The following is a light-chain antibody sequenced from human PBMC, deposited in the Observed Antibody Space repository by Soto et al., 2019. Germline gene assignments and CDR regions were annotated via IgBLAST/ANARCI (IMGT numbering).Light chain of an antibody. J-gene: IGKJ1*01. CDR3: QQYNSQWK. CDR2: KAS. Sequence: IQLTQSPSSLAASVGDRGTITCRASQSISSWFAWYHQKVGIAAGVLIYKASSLESGVPSRFSGSGSGTEFTLTISSLQPDDFATYYCQQYNSQWKFGKGTKRE. CDR1: QSISSW. V-gene: IGKV1-5*03.